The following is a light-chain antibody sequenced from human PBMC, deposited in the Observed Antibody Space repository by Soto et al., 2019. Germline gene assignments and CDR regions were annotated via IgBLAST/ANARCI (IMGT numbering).Light chain of an antibody. Sequence: DIQMTQSPSSLSASVGDRVTITCRASQSISSYLNWYQHKPGKAPKLLIYAASSLQTGVPSRFSGSRSGTDFALTISSLQRDDFGTYYCQQTDSFPRTFGQGTKV. CDR1: QSISSY. J-gene: IGKJ1*01. CDR2: AAS. V-gene: IGKV1-39*01. CDR3: QQTDSFPRT.